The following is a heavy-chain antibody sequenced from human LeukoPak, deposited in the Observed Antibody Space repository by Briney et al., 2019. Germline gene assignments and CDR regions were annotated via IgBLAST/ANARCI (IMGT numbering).Heavy chain of an antibody. D-gene: IGHD6-19*01. V-gene: IGHV1-2*02. CDR2: INPNSGGT. CDR1: GYTFTGYY. Sequence: ASVKVSCKASGYTFTGYYMHWVRRAPGQGLEWMGWINPNSGGTNYAQKFQGRVTMTRDTSISTAYMELSRLRSDDTAVYYCASAYSSGWFYFDYWGQGTLVTVSS. CDR3: ASAYSSGWFYFDY. J-gene: IGHJ4*02.